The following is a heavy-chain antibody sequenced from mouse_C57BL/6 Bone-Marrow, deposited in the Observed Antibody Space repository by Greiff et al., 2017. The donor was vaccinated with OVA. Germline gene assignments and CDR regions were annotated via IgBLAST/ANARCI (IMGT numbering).Heavy chain of an antibody. D-gene: IGHD3-2*02. CDR3: ARQLRLHYYAMDY. CDR1: GFTFSSYT. J-gene: IGHJ4*01. CDR2: ISGGGGNT. Sequence: EVKLMESGGGLVKPGGSLKLSCAASGFTFSSYTMSWVRQTPEKRLEWVATISGGGGNTYYPDSVKGRSTISRDNAKNTLYLQMSSLRSEDTALYYCARQLRLHYYAMDYWGQGTSVTVSS. V-gene: IGHV5-9*01.